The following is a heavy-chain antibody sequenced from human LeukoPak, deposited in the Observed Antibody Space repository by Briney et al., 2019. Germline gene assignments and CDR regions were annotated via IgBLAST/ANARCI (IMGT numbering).Heavy chain of an antibody. J-gene: IGHJ5*02. CDR1: GFTFSSYG. Sequence: GGSLRLSCAASGFTFSSYGMSWVRQAPGKGLEWVSAISGSGGSTYYADSVKGRFTISRDNSKNSLYLQMNSLRAEDTAVYYCYGSGSYDWFDPWGQGTLVTVSS. V-gene: IGHV3-23*01. CDR3: YGSGSYDWFDP. CDR2: ISGSGGST. D-gene: IGHD3-10*01.